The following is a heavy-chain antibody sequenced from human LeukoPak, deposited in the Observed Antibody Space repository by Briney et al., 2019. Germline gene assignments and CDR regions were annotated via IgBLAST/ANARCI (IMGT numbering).Heavy chain of an antibody. CDR3: ARGDGSGHNWFDP. J-gene: IGHJ5*02. CDR1: GFTVSSNY. D-gene: IGHD3-10*01. V-gene: IGHV3-53*01. Sequence: GGSLRLSCAASGFTVSSNYMSWVRQAPGKGLGWVSVIYSGGSTYYADSVKGRFTISRDNSKNTLYLQMNSLRAEDTAVYYCARGDGSGHNWFDPWGQGTLVTVSS. CDR2: IYSGGST.